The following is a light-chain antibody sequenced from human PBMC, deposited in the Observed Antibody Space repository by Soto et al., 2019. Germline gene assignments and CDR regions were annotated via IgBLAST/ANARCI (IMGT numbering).Light chain of an antibody. J-gene: IGKJ4*01. CDR1: QSLVHSDGNTS. CDR3: AQAAQLPLT. CDR2: KIS. V-gene: IGKV2-24*01. Sequence: VMTQTPVSSSVALGQSASISCKSSQSLVHSDGNTSLNWLHQRPGQPPRLLIYKISKRLSGVPDRFSGSGAGTFFTLRISRLEPEDVGIYYCAQAAQLPLTFGGGTKV.